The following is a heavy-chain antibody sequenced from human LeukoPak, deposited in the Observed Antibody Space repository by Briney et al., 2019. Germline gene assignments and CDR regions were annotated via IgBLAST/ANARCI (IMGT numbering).Heavy chain of an antibody. CDR3: AKDYNYDSSGPLDY. CDR1: GFTFSSYA. J-gene: IGHJ4*02. V-gene: IGHV3-23*01. D-gene: IGHD3-22*01. Sequence: GGSLRLSCAASGFTFSSYAMSWVRQAPGKGLEWVSAISGSGGSTYYADSVKGRFTISRDNSKNTLYLQMNSLRAEDTAVYYCAKDYNYDSSGPLDYWGQGTLVTVSS. CDR2: ISGSGGST.